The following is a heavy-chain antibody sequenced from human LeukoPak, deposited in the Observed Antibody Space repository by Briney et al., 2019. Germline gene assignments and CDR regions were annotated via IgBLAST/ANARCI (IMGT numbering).Heavy chain of an antibody. J-gene: IGHJ4*02. CDR1: GFTFSSYW. CDR3: ARAKDGEELDY. D-gene: IGHD3-10*01. CDR2: INSDGSST. V-gene: IGHV3-74*01. Sequence: GGSLRLSCAASGFTFSSYWMHWVRQAPGKGLVWVSRINSDGSSTSYADSVKGRFTISRDSAKNTLYLQMNSLRAEDTAVYYCARAKDGEELDYWGQGTLVTVSS.